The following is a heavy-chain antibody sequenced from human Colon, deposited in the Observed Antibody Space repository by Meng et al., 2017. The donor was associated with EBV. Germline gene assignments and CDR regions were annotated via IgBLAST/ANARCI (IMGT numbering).Heavy chain of an antibody. CDR3: ASLYGDSSVCYLDL. CDR1: GGSISSGNHY. J-gene: IGHJ2*01. Sequence: QVQLQESGPGLVKPSQTLSLTCTVSGGSISSGNHYWSWIRQHPGKGLEYIGYIYYSGSTYYNPSLKSRVIISVDTSKNQFSLRLNSVTAADTAVYYCASLYGDSSVCYLDLWGRGTLVTVSS. CDR2: IYYSGST. D-gene: IGHD4-17*01. V-gene: IGHV4-31*03.